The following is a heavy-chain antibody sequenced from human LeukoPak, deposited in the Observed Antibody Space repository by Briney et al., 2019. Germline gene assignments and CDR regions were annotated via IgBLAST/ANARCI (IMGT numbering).Heavy chain of an antibody. CDR1: GVTLSPYG. J-gene: IGHJ6*02. Sequence: GGSLRLSCAASGVTLSPYGMHWVRQAPGKGLEWVAVISYEEGTQHYADPVKGRFIITRDNPRNTLYLQMSSLRAEDTAVYYCAREVGVVPGANHYYYYGMDVWGQGTTVTVSS. D-gene: IGHD4/OR15-4a*01. CDR2: ISYEEGTQ. CDR3: AREVGVVPGANHYYYYGMDV. V-gene: IGHV3-30*03.